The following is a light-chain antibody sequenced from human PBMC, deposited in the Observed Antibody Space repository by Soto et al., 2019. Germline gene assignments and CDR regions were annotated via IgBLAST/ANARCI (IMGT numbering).Light chain of an antibody. CDR3: QQYGSSAT. V-gene: IGKV1-5*03. CDR2: KAS. CDR1: QTISSW. J-gene: IGKJ1*01. Sequence: DIQMTQSPSTLAASVGDRVTITCRASQTISSWLAWYQQKPGKAPKLLIYKASSLESGVPSRFTGSGSGTEFTLTISSLQPDDFAVYYCQQYGSSATFGQGTKVDIK.